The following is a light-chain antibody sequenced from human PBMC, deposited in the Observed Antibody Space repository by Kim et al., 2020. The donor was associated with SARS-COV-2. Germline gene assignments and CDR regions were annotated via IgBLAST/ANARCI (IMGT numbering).Light chain of an antibody. Sequence: NFILTQPHSVSGSPEKTVTISCTRSGGSIASNYVQWYQQRPGSAPTTVIYEDYQRPSGVPDRFSGSIDSSSNSASLTISGLRTEDEADYYCQSYDSSSWVFGGGTQLTVL. CDR3: QSYDSSSWV. V-gene: IGLV6-57*04. J-gene: IGLJ3*02. CDR1: GGSIASNY. CDR2: EDY.